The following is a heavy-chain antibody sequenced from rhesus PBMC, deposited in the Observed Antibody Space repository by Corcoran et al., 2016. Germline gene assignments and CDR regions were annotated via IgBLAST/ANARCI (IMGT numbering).Heavy chain of an antibody. CDR3: ATSLTGDRYFDY. D-gene: IGHD7-45*01. CDR2: VDPEDGEA. J-gene: IGHJ4*01. Sequence: EVQLVQSGADVKKPGASVKISCKASGYTFTDYYLHWVRQAPGKGLEWMGRVDPEDGEAIHAQKCQGRVTITADTSTDTAYMKLSSLRSEDTAVYYCATSLTGDRYFDYWGQGVLVTVSS. CDR1: GYTFTDYY. V-gene: IGHV1-111*02.